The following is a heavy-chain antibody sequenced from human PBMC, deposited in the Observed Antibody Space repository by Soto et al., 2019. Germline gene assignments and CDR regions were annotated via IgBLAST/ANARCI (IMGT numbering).Heavy chain of an antibody. V-gene: IGHV3-21*01. CDR1: GFTFSSYS. Sequence: EVQLVESGGGLVKPGGSLRLSCAASGFTFSSYSMNWVRQAPGKGLEWVSSISSSSRYIYYADSVKGRLTISRDNASTSVYLQMNSSRAADASVYYCAGGASTSHPWGHGTLVTVSS. J-gene: IGHJ5*02. CDR2: ISSSSRYI. CDR3: AGGASTSHP. D-gene: IGHD2-2*01.